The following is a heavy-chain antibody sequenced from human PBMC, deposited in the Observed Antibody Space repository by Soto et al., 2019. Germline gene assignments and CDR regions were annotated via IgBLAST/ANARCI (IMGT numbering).Heavy chain of an antibody. CDR1: GGSISSSSYY. CDR2: IYYSGST. V-gene: IGHV4-39*01. J-gene: IGHJ4*02. D-gene: IGHD3-9*01. CDR3: ATSQGYFDWESLR. Sequence: SETLSLTCTVSGGSISSSSYYWGWIRQPPGKGLEWIGSIYYSGSTYYNPSLKSRVTISVDTSKNQFSLKLSSVTAADTAVYYCATSQGYFDWESLRWGQGTLVTVSS.